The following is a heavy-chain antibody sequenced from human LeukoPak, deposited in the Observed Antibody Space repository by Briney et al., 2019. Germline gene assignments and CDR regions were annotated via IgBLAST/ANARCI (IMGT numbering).Heavy chain of an antibody. V-gene: IGHV3-49*04. CDR1: GFTFSGSA. CDR2: IRSKAYGGTT. CDR3: TRGVAAGTL. Sequence: GGSLRLSCAASGFTFSGSAMHWVRQAPGKGLEWVGFIRSKAYGGTTEYAASVKGRFTISRDDSKSIAYLQMNSLKTEDTAVYYCTRGVAAGTLWGQGTLVTVSS. J-gene: IGHJ4*02. D-gene: IGHD6-13*01.